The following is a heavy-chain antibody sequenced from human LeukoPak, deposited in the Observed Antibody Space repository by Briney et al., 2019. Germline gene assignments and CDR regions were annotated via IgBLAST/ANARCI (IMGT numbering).Heavy chain of an antibody. CDR2: IGPYNGNTHT. Sequence: ASVKVSCKASGYTFSTYGVSWVRQAAGRGLEWMGWIGPYNGNTHTNFAKSLQGRLTMTTDTSTSTAYMELRSLRSDDTAVYYCARGSGGPADGMDVWGKGTTVTVSS. CDR1: GYTFSTYG. V-gene: IGHV1-18*01. CDR3: ARGSGGPADGMDV. D-gene: IGHD3-10*01. J-gene: IGHJ6*04.